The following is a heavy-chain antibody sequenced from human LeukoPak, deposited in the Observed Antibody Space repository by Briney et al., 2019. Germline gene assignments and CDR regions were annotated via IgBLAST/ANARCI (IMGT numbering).Heavy chain of an antibody. V-gene: IGHV3-23*01. D-gene: IGHD6-13*01. CDR1: GFTFSSYG. J-gene: IGHJ4*02. Sequence: GGSLRLSCAASGFTFSSYGMSWVRQAPGKGLEWVSTVNGSGGGKYYADSVKGRFTISRDNAKNTLYLPMNSLRGEDTAVYHCAKDRADSSSWYSGDCWGQGTLVTVSS. CDR3: AKDRADSSSWYSGDC. CDR2: VNGSGGGK.